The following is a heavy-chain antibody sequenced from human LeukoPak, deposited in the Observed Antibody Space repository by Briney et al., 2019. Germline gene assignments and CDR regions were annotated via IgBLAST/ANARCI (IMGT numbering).Heavy chain of an antibody. CDR1: GGSFSGYY. CDR2: INHSGST. CDR3: AREDYGDYGLNY. Sequence: SKTLSLTCAVYGGSFSGYYWSWIRQPPGKGLEWIGEINHSGSTNYNPSLKSRVTISVDTSKNQFSLKLSSVTAADTAVYYCAREDYGDYGLNYWGQGTLVTVSS. J-gene: IGHJ4*02. V-gene: IGHV4-34*01. D-gene: IGHD4-17*01.